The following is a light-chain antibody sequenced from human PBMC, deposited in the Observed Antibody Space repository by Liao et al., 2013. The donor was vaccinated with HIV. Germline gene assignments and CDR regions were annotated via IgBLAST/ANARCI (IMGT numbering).Light chain of an antibody. V-gene: IGLV3-21*04. CDR1: NIGSDS. J-gene: IGLJ1*01. CDR3: QVWDSSSDHHV. CDR2: YDN. Sequence: SYVLTQPPSVSVAPGKTARITCGGNNIGSDSVHWYQQKPGQAPVLVIYYDNDRPSGIPERFSGSNSGNTATLTISRVEAGDEADYYCQVWDSSSDHHVFGTGTKVTVL.